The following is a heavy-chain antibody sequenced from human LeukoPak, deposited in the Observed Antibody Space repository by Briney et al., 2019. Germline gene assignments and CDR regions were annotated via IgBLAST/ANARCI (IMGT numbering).Heavy chain of an antibody. D-gene: IGHD4-17*01. J-gene: IGHJ4*02. CDR3: ARGEGLYYGAPLDY. CDR2: IIPIFGTT. V-gene: IGHV1-69*13. CDR1: GGTFSSYA. Sequence: ASVKVSCKASGGTFSSYAISWVRQAPGQGLEWMGGIIPIFGTTNYAQKFQGRVTITADESTSTAYMELSSLRSEDTAVYYCARGEGLYYGAPLDYWGQGTLVTVSS.